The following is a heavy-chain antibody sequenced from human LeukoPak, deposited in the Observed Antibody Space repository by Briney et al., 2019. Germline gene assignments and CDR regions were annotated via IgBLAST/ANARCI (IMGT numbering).Heavy chain of an antibody. CDR3: ARDDGPYSSNSFLDY. D-gene: IGHD6-13*01. J-gene: IGHJ4*02. V-gene: IGHV3-21*01. CDR1: GFTFSSYS. CDR2: ISSSSSYI. Sequence: GGSLRLSCAASGFTFSSYSMNWVRQAPGKGLEWVSSISSSSSYIYYADSVKGRFTISRDNAKNTLYLQMYSLRDEDTALYYCARDDGPYSSNSFLDYWGQGAQVTVSS.